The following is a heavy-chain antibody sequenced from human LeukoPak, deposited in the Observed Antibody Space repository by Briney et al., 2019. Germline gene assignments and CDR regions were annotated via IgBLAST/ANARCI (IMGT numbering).Heavy chain of an antibody. Sequence: GGSLRLSCAASGFTFSSYWMSWVRKAPGKGLEWVANIKQDGSEKYYVDSVKGRFTISRDNAKNSLYLQMNSLRAEDTAVYYCAREGALWPWAFDIWGQGTMLTVSS. V-gene: IGHV3-7*01. CDR1: GFTFSSYW. CDR2: IKQDGSEK. J-gene: IGHJ3*02. D-gene: IGHD2/OR15-2a*01. CDR3: AREGALWPWAFDI.